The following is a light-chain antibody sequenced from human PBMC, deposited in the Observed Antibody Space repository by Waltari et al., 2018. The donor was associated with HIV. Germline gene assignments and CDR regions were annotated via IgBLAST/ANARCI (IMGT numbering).Light chain of an antibody. J-gene: IGKJ1*01. CDR1: QSISSY. Sequence: DIHMTQSPSSLSASLGDRVTITCWASQSISSYLNWYQQKPGKAPKLLIYAASSLQSGVTSRFSGSGSGTDFTLTISSMQPEEFATYYCQQSYSTSWTFGQGTKVEIK. CDR3: QQSYSTSWT. CDR2: AAS. V-gene: IGKV1-39*01.